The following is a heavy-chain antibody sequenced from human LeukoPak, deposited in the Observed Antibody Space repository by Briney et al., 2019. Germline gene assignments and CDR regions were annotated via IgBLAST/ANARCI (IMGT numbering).Heavy chain of an antibody. J-gene: IGHJ4*02. V-gene: IGHV5-51*01. Sequence: GESLKISCKASGYIFTNYWIGWVRQMPGKGLEWMGINSPGDSDSRYSPSFHGQVTFSADKSISTAYLQWSSLKASDTAMYYCARVVNAAVPDYWGQGTLVTVSS. CDR2: NSPGDSDS. CDR3: ARVVNAAVPDY. D-gene: IGHD6-13*01. CDR1: GYIFTNYW.